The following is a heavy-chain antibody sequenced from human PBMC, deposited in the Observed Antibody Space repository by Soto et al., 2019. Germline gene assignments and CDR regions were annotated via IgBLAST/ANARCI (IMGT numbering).Heavy chain of an antibody. Sequence: SETLSLTCAVYGGSFSGYYWSWIRQPPGKGPEWIGEINHSGSTNYNPSLKSRVTISVDTSKNQFSLKLSSVTAADTAVYYCARGPGGRGQQFPTYYYYGRDVGGKGPT. J-gene: IGHJ6*04. CDR2: INHSGST. V-gene: IGHV4-34*01. D-gene: IGHD3-16*01. CDR3: ARGPGGRGQQFPTYYYYGRDV. CDR1: GGSFSGYY.